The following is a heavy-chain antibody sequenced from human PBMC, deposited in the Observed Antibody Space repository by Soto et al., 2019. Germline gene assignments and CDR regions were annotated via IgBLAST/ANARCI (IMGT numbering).Heavy chain of an antibody. V-gene: IGHV4-59*08. CDR2: VYYSGSI. CDR1: GGSVSSYY. J-gene: IGHJ4*02. Sequence: SSETLSLTCTVSGGSVSSYYWSWIRQSPGKFLELIVYVYYSGSIKYRPSLKSRVTISVDTSKNQFFLKVSSATAADTAVYYCARHSNRNYGLYYFDYWGLGALVTVSS. CDR3: ARHSNRNYGLYYFDY. D-gene: IGHD4-4*01.